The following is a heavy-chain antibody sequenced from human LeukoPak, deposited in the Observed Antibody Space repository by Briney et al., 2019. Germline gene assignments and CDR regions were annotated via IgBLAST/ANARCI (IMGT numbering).Heavy chain of an antibody. CDR1: GFTFSSYW. CDR2: IKQDGSEK. V-gene: IGHV3-7*01. Sequence: GGSLRLSCAASGFTFSSYWMSWVRQAPGKGLEWVANIKQDGSEKYYVDSVKGRFTISRDNAKNSLYLQMNSLRAEDTAVYYCARGVLGPPYYMDVWGKGTTVTVSS. J-gene: IGHJ6*03. CDR3: ARGVLGPPYYMDV.